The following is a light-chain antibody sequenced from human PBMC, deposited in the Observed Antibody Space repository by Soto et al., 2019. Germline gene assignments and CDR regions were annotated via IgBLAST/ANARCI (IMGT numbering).Light chain of an antibody. V-gene: IGLV2-14*01. J-gene: IGLJ1*01. CDR2: EVT. Sequence: QSALTQPASVSGSPGQSITISCAGASSDIGADNYVSWYQQHPGKAPKLIIYEVTNRPSGVSNRFSGSKSGNTASLTISGLQADDEADYYCSSYTTNSAPVVFGTGTKLTVL. CDR3: SSYTTNSAPVV. CDR1: SSDIGADNY.